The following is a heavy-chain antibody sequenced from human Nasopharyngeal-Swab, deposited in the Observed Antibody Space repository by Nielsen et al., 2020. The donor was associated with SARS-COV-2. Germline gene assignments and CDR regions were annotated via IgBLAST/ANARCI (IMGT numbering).Heavy chain of an antibody. V-gene: IGHV4-34*01. J-gene: IGHJ4*02. D-gene: IGHD3/OR15-3a*01. CDR3: ATRRHGH. Sequence: WSRQPPGKGLEWIGDINHSGSTNYNPSLKSRVTISVDKSKNQFSLKLSSVTAADTAVYYCATRRHGHWGQGTLVTVSS. CDR2: INHSGST.